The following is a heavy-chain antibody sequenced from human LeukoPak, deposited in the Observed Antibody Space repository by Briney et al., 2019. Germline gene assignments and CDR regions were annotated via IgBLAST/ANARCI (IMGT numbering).Heavy chain of an antibody. CDR3: ARESLYDYGDGSSYFYYMDV. CDR2: IYNRWAT. D-gene: IGHD4/OR15-4a*01. J-gene: IGHJ6*03. Sequence: KTSEALSLTCSFSGDNMSNALWALIRPPAGEGLEWVGRIYNRWATHYNPSLKSRINRSIDTSKNRFSLNLSSVTAAHTAVYYCARESLYDYGDGSSYFYYMDVWGKGTTVTVSS. CDR1: GDNMSNAL. V-gene: IGHV4-4*07.